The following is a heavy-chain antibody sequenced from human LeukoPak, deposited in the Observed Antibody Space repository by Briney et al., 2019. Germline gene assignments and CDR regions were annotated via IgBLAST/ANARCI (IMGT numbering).Heavy chain of an antibody. CDR3: ARHPSNYYGSGSYLDY. Sequence: PSETLSLTCAVSGYSISSGYYWGWIRQPPGKGLEWIGSIYHSGSTYYNPSLKSRVTISVDTSKNQFSLKLSSVTAADTAVYYCARHPSNYYGSGSYLDYWGQGTLVTVSS. CDR1: GYSISSGYY. V-gene: IGHV4-38-2*01. D-gene: IGHD3-10*01. CDR2: IYHSGST. J-gene: IGHJ4*02.